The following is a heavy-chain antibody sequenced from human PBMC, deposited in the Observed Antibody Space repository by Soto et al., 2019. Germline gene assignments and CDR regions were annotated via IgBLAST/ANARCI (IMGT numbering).Heavy chain of an antibody. CDR1: GFSLTADGEG. Sequence: QITLKESDPTLVKPTQTLTLTCTFYGFSLTADGEGVGWLRQPPGRALEWIALIHWDDEKRYSPSLKMRLTITKDTSKNPVVLTMTNLDPVDTGTYFCAHFPPGVYYASDFYFDYWGQGTPVTVSS. V-gene: IGHV2-5*02. J-gene: IGHJ4*02. D-gene: IGHD3-16*01. CDR2: IHWDDEK. CDR3: AHFPPGVYYASDFYFDY.